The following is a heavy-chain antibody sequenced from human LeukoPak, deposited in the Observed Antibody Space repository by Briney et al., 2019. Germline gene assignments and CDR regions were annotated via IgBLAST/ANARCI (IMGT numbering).Heavy chain of an antibody. J-gene: IGHJ4*02. V-gene: IGHV3-11*06. D-gene: IGHD3-22*01. CDR3: ARHFKAGYYDSSGSGY. CDR2: ISSSSSYI. Sequence: PGGSLRLSCAASGFTFSDYYMSWIRQAPGKGLEWVSSISSSSSYIYYADSVKGRFTISRDNAKNSLYLQMNSLRAEDTAVYYCARHFKAGYYDSSGSGYWGQGTLVTVSS. CDR1: GFTFSDYY.